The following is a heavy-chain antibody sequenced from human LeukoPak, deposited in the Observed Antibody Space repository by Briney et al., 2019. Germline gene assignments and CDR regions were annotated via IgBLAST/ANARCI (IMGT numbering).Heavy chain of an antibody. D-gene: IGHD3-10*01. CDR1: GSAIRSSYY. Sequence: PSETLSLTCNVSGSAIRSSYYWGWMRQPPGKGLEWIGAMYHDGGTNYNPSLKSRITMSVDASKNQFSLTLTSVTAADTAVYYRTRVNYHGSGSYSDNWGQGTLVTVSS. CDR2: MYHDGGT. CDR3: TRVNYHGSGSYSDN. J-gene: IGHJ4*02. V-gene: IGHV4-38-2*02.